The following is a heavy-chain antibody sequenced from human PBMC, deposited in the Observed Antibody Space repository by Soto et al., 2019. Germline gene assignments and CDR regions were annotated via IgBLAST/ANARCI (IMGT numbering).Heavy chain of an antibody. V-gene: IGHV4-34*01. J-gene: IGHJ5*02. CDR1: GGSFSGYY. CDR2: INHSGST. CDR3: ARGLRITIFGVVIISLYNWFYP. D-gene: IGHD3-3*01. Sequence: SETLSLTCAVYGGSFSGYYWSWIRQPPGKGLEWIGEINHSGSTNYNPSLKSRVTISVDTSKNQFSLKLSSVTAADTAVYYCARGLRITIFGVVIISLYNWFYPWGQGTLVTVSS.